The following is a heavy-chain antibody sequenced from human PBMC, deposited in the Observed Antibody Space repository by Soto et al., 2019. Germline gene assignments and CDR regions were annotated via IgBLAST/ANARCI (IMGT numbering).Heavy chain of an antibody. CDR1: GFTFSNYD. J-gene: IGHJ3*02. CDR2: IGTAGDT. V-gene: IGHV3-13*04. D-gene: IGHD5-18*01. CDR3: ARAGGYSYAFRAFDI. Sequence: PGGSLRLSCAASGFTFSNYDMFWVRQATGKGLEWVSGIGTAGDTYYPGSVKGRFTISRENAKNSLYLQMNSLRAGDTAVYYCARAGGYSYAFRAFDIWGQGTMVTVSS.